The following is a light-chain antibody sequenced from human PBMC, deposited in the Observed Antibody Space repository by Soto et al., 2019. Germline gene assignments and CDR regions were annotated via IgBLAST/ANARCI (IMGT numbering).Light chain of an antibody. CDR3: SSYTGSSSVL. V-gene: IGLV2-14*01. CDR2: EVT. Sequence: QSALTQPASVSGSPGQSITISCTGTSSDVGGYNYVSWYQRHPGKAPKLIIYEVTNRPSGVSNRFSGSKSGNTASLSISGLQAEDEADYYCSSYTGSSSVLFGGGTKVTVL. CDR1: SSDVGGYNY. J-gene: IGLJ2*01.